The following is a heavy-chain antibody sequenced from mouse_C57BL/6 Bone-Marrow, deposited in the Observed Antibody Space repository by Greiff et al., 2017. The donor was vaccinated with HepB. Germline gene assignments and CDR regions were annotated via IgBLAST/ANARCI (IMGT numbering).Heavy chain of an antibody. J-gene: IGHJ1*03. CDR2: IYPRDGST. D-gene: IGHD2-4*01. CDR1: GYTFTSYD. CDR3: APIYYDYENWYFDV. Sequence: QVQLKESGPELVKPGASVKLSCKASGYTFTSYDINWVKQRPGQGLEWIGWIYPRDGSTKYNEKFKGKATLTVDTSSSTAYMELHSLTSEDSAVYFCAPIYYDYENWYFDVWGTGTTVTVSS. V-gene: IGHV1-85*01.